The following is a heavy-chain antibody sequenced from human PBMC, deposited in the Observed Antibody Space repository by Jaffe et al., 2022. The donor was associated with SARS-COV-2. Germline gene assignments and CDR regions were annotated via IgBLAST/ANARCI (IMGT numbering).Heavy chain of an antibody. CDR2: IHYNRGS. CDR1: GGSTSTYH. CDR3: ASRLGRNYYGMDV. J-gene: IGHJ6*02. Sequence: QVQVQESGPGLVRPSETLSLTCTVSGGSTSTYHWSWIRQPPGKGLEWIASIHYNRGSNYNPSLNSRVTISVDTSKSQFSLKMTSVTAADTAIYYCASRLGRNYYGMDVWGRGTTVTVSS. V-gene: IGHV4-59*01.